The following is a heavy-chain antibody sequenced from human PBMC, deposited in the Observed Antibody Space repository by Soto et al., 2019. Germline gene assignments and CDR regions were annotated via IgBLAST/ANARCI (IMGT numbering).Heavy chain of an antibody. CDR2: IYYSGST. CDR3: ARGSGAADGAFDI. V-gene: IGHV4-30-4*01. CDR1: GGSISSGDYY. J-gene: IGHJ3*02. D-gene: IGHD1-26*01. Sequence: SETLALTCTVSGGSISSGDYYWSWIRQPPGKGLEWIGYIYYSGSTYYNPSLKSRVTISVDTSKNQFSLKLSSVTAADTAVYYCARGSGAADGAFDIWGQGTMLTVSS.